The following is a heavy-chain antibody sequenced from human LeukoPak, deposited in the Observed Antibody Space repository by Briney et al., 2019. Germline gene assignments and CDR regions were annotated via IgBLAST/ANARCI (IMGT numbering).Heavy chain of an antibody. V-gene: IGHV3-30-3*01. CDR2: ISYDGSNK. D-gene: IGHD4-17*01. CDR3: ARRSAVTTSRRGLDP. CDR1: GFTFSSYA. Sequence: GGSLRLSCAASGFTFSSYAMHWVRQAPGKGLEWVAVISYDGSNKYYADSVKGRFTISRDNSKNTLCLQMNSLRAEDTAVYYCARRSAVTTSRRGLDPWGQGTLVTVSS. J-gene: IGHJ5*02.